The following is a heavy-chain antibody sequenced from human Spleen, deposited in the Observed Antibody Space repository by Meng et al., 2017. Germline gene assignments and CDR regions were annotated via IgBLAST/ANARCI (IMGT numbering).Heavy chain of an antibody. J-gene: IGHJ5*02. V-gene: IGHV4-59*01. Sequence: SETLSLTCSVSGGSIGTYYWSWIRQPPGKGLEWIGFIYYTGTTYYNPSLKSRVTISVDTSKNQFSLRLSSVTAADTAVYYCARAVPATRLFDPWGQGTLVTVSS. CDR2: IYYTGTT. D-gene: IGHD3-3*01. CDR3: ARAVPATRLFDP. CDR1: GGSIGTYY.